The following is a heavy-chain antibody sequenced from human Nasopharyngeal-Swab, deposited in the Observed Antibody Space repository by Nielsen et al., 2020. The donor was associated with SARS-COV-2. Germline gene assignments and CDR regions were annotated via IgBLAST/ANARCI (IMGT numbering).Heavy chain of an antibody. CDR2: INAGNGYT. V-gene: IGHV1-3*01. J-gene: IGHJ4*02. D-gene: IGHD3-10*01. CDR1: GYTFTSYS. CDR3: AREGGLWFGESTLIV. Sequence: ASVKVSCKASGYTFTSYSMHWVRQAPGQRLEWMGWINAGNGYTKSSQKFQGRVTITRDTSASTAYMELSNLRSEDTAVYYCAREGGLWFGESTLIVWGQGTLVTVSS.